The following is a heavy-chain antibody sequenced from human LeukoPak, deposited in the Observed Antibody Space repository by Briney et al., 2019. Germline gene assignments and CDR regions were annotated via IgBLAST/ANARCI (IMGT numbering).Heavy chain of an antibody. D-gene: IGHD6-19*01. CDR2: IIPIFGTA. CDR3: ARDGEGIAVAGTAPVFDY. CDR1: GGTFSSYA. V-gene: IGHV1-69*13. Sequence: SAKVSCKASGGTFSSYAISWVRQAPGQGLEWMGGIIPIFGTANYAQKFQGRVTITADESTSTAYMELSSLRSEDTAVYYCARDGEGIAVAGTAPVFDYWGQGTLVTVSS. J-gene: IGHJ4*02.